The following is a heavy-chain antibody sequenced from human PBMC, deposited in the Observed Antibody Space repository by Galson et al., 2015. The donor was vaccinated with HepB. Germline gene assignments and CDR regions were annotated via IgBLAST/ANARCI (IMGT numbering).Heavy chain of an antibody. D-gene: IGHD6-19*01. Sequence: SLRLSCAASGFTFSSYGMHWVRQAPGKGLEWVAVISYDGSNKYYADSVKGRFTISRDNSKNTLYLQMNSLRAEDTAVYYCAKSRGAVAGTDAFDIWGQGTMVTVSS. J-gene: IGHJ3*02. V-gene: IGHV3-30*18. CDR1: GFTFSSYG. CDR2: ISYDGSNK. CDR3: AKSRGAVAGTDAFDI.